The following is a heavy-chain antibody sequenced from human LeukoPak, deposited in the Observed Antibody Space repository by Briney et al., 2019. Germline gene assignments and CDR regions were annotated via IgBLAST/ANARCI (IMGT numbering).Heavy chain of an antibody. CDR2: INHSGST. V-gene: IGHV4-34*01. CDR3: ARAPYSSSFFDY. J-gene: IGHJ4*02. CDR1: GGSFSGYY. D-gene: IGHD6-13*01. Sequence: PSETLSLTCAVYGGSFSGYYWSWIRQPPGKGLEWIGEINHSGSTNYNPSLKSRVTISVDTSKNQFSLKLSSVTAADTAVYYCARAPYSSSFFDYWGQGTLVTVSS.